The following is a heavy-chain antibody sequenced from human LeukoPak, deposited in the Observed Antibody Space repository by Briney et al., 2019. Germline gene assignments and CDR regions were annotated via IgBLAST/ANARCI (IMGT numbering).Heavy chain of an antibody. V-gene: IGHV3-30*18. CDR3: AKDWGYYGSGSYSYFDY. CDR2: ISYDGSNK. Sequence: AGGSLRLSCAASGFTFSSYGMHWVRQAPGRGLEWVAVISYDGSNKYYADSVKGRFTISRDNSKNTLYLQMNSLRAEDTAVYYCAKDWGYYGSGSYSYFDYWGQGTLVTVSS. D-gene: IGHD3-10*01. CDR1: GFTFSSYG. J-gene: IGHJ4*02.